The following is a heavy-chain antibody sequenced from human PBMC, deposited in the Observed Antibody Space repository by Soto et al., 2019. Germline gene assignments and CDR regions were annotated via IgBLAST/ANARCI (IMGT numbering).Heavy chain of an antibody. D-gene: IGHD2-2*01. J-gene: IGHJ5*02. Sequence: QLQLQESGSGLVKPSQTLSLTCAVSGGSISSGGYSWSWIRQPPGKGLEWIGYIYHSGSTYYNPSLKSRVTRSVDRSKSQFSLKLSSVAAADTAVYYCARVMGCSSISCYPFDPWGQGTLVTVSS. CDR1: GGSISSGGYS. CDR3: ARVMGCSSISCYPFDP. V-gene: IGHV4-30-2*01. CDR2: IYHSGST.